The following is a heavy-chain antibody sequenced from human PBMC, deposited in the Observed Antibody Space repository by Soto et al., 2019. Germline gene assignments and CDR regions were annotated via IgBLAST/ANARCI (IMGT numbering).Heavy chain of an antibody. CDR2: ISSSSSTI. Sequence: GGSLRLSCAASGFTFSSYSMNWFRQAPGKGLEWVSYISSSSSTIYYADSVKGRFTISRDNAKNSLYLQMNSLRDEDTAVYYCARGIVVVVAATSWFDPWGQGTLVTVSS. V-gene: IGHV3-48*02. D-gene: IGHD2-15*01. CDR3: ARGIVVVVAATSWFDP. CDR1: GFTFSSYS. J-gene: IGHJ5*02.